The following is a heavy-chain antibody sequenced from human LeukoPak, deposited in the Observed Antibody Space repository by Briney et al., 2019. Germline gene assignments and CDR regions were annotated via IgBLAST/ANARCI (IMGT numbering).Heavy chain of an antibody. V-gene: IGHV1-18*01. CDR1: GYTFTSYG. Sequence: ASVKVSCKASGYTFTSYGISWVRQAPGQGLEWMGWISAYNGNTNYAQKLQGRVTMTTDTSTSSAYMELRSLRSDDTAVYYCARDQIAAAGYYFDYWGQGTLVTVSS. CDR3: ARDQIAAAGYYFDY. D-gene: IGHD6-13*01. CDR2: ISAYNGNT. J-gene: IGHJ4*02.